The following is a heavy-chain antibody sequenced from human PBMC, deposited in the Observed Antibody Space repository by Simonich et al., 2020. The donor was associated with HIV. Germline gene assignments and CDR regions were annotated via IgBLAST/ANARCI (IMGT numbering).Heavy chain of an antibody. J-gene: IGHJ4*02. CDR1: GGSFSGYY. D-gene: IGHD3-3*01. V-gene: IGHV4-34*01. Sequence: QVQLQQWGAGLLKPSETLTLTCAVYGGSFSGYYWSWIRQPPGKGLGGNGDINHSGVTNYKSSLNRRVTISVDKSKNQFSLKLSSVTAADSAIYYCARRDRELILYFDYWGQGNLVTVSS. CDR3: ARRDRELILYFDY. CDR2: INHSGVT.